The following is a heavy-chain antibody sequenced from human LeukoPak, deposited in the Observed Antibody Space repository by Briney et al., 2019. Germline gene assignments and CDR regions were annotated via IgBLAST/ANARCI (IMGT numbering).Heavy chain of an antibody. CDR3: AREGDSSGYYPAYYFDY. CDR1: GYTFTSYG. V-gene: IGHV1-18*01. CDR2: ISAYNGNT. Sequence: SVKVSCKASGYTFTSYGISWVRQAPGQGLKWMGWISAYNGNTNYAQKLQGRVTMTTDTSTSTAYMELRSLRSDDTAVYYCAREGDSSGYYPAYYFDYWGQGTLVTVSS. D-gene: IGHD3-22*01. J-gene: IGHJ4*02.